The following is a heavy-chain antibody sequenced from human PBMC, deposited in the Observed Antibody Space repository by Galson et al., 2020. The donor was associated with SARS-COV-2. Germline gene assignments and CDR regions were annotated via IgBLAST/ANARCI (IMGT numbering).Heavy chain of an antibody. V-gene: IGHV3-30*04. CDR2: ISYDGSNK. J-gene: IGHJ4*02. CDR3: ATPRGDYYGSGSYDY. CDR1: GFTFSSYA. Sequence: SLKISCAASGFTFSSYAMHWVRQAPGKGLEWVAVISYDGSNKYYADSVKGRFTISRDNSKNTLYLQMNSLRAEDTAVYYCATPRGDYYGSGSYDYWGQGTLVTVSS. D-gene: IGHD3-10*01.